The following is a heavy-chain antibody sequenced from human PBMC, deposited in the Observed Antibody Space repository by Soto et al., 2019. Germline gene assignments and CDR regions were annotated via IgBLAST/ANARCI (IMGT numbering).Heavy chain of an antibody. CDR2: ISGGDGSP. J-gene: IGHJ4*02. CDR1: RFTFSSYA. D-gene: IGHD3-16*01. V-gene: IGHV3-23*01. CDR3: AKWHTYNYDSLAFSGFDC. Sequence: AGSLRLSCVASRFTFSSYAMTWVRQAPGKGLEWVSAISGGDGSPSYADSVKGRFTISRDNSKNTLYLHMNSLRADDTAAYYCAKWHTYNYDSLAFSGFDCWGQGTQVTVSS.